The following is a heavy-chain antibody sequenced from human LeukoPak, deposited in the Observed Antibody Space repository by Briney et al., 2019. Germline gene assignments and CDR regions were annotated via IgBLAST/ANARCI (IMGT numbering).Heavy chain of an antibody. CDR1: GFTFSSYA. V-gene: IGHV3-23*01. CDR2: ITGSGDST. Sequence: GGSLRLSCTASGFTFSSYAMSWVRQAPGKGLDWVSAITGSGDSTYYADSVKGRFTISRDNSKSTLYLQMNNLRAEDTALYYCAKDRVPRYSGYGLSDDWGQGTLVTVSA. J-gene: IGHJ4*02. CDR3: AKDRVPRYSGYGLSDD. D-gene: IGHD5-12*01.